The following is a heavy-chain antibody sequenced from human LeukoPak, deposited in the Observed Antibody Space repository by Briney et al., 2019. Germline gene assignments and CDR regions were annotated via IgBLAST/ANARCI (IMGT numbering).Heavy chain of an antibody. D-gene: IGHD3-22*01. CDR3: ARDQGAYYDSSLIDY. V-gene: IGHV1-18*01. J-gene: IGHJ4*02. CDR2: ISAYNGNT. Sequence: GASVKVSCKASGYTFTSYDINWVRQATGQGLEWMGWISAYNGNTNYAQKLQGRVTMTTDTSTSTAYMELRSLRSDDTAVYYCARDQGAYYDSSLIDYWGQGTLVTVSS. CDR1: GYTFTSYD.